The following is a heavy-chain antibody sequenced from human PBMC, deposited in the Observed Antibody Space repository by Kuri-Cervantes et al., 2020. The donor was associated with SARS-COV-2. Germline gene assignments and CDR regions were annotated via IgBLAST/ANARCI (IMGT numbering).Heavy chain of an antibody. CDR3: ARADYFDSNGYYQPFDY. V-gene: IGHV3-30*01. J-gene: IGHJ4*02. CDR1: GFPFSSYA. D-gene: IGHD3-22*01. CDR2: ISYDGANE. Sequence: GESLKISCAASGFPFSSYALHWVRQAPGKGLQWVAVISYDGANEYYADSVKGRLTISRDNSKNTLYLQVNSLRAEDAAVYYCARADYFDSNGYYQPFDYWGQGTLVTVSS.